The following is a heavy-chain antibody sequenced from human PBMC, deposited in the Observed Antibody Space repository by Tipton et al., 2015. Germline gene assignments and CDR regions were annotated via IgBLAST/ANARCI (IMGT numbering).Heavy chain of an antibody. CDR2: IYYSGHT. J-gene: IGHJ4*02. V-gene: IGHV4-59*01. D-gene: IGHD6-19*01. CDR3: ARAVAGTFDY. Sequence: GLVKPSETLSLTCAVYGGSFSGYYWSWIRQPPGKGLEWIGYIYYSGHTKYNPSLKSRVTISADTSKNQFSLKMTSVTAADTAVYYCARAVAGTFDYWGQGTLVTVSS. CDR1: GGSFSGYY.